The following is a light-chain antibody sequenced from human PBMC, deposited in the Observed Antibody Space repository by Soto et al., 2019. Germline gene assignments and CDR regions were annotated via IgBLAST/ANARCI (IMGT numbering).Light chain of an antibody. CDR3: SSYTSNNTWV. V-gene: IGLV2-14*01. Sequence: QSALTQPASVSGSTGQSITISCTGTSSDVGGHNYVSWYQQHPGKAPKFMIFEVSNRPSGVSNRFSGSKSGNTASLTSSGLQAEDEGDYYCSSYTSNNTWVFGGGTKLTVL. CDR1: SSDVGGHNY. J-gene: IGLJ3*02. CDR2: EVS.